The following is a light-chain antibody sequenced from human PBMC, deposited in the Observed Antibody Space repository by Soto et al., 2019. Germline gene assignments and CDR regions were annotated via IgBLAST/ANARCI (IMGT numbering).Light chain of an antibody. Sequence: QSVLTQPPSASGSPGQSVTITCTGTSSDVGNYKYVSWYQQHPGKAPKLMIYEVSKRPSGVPDRFLGSKSGNTASLTVSGLQADDEADYYCSSYACRNKFGFGTGTKVTVL. CDR3: SSYACRNKFG. V-gene: IGLV2-8*01. CDR2: EVS. J-gene: IGLJ1*01. CDR1: SSDVGNYKY.